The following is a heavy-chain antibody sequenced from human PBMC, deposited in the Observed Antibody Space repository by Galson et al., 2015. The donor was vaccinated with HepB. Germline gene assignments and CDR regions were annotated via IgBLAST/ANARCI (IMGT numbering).Heavy chain of an antibody. CDR3: AREPKWDQYNWFDP. CDR2: ISAYNGNT. D-gene: IGHD1-26*01. J-gene: IGHJ5*02. V-gene: IGHV1-18*01. Sequence: SVKVSCKASGYTFTSYGISWVRQAPGQGLEWMGWISAYNGNTNYAQKLQGRVTMTTDTSTSTAYMELRSLRSDDTAVYYCAREPKWDQYNWFDPWGQGTLVTVSS. CDR1: GYTFTSYG.